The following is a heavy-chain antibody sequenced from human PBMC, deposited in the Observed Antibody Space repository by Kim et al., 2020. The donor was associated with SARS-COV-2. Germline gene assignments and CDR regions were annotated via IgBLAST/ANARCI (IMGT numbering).Heavy chain of an antibody. CDR2: FDPEDGET. CDR3: ATDQPTPYYDVLTGYYPLTF. J-gene: IGHJ4*02. Sequence: ASVKVSCKVSGYTLTELSMHWVRQAPGKGLEWMGGFDPEDGETIYAQKFQGRVTMTEDTSTDTAYMELSSLRSEDTAVYYCATDQPTPYYDVLTGYYPLTFWGQGTLVTVSS. CDR1: GYTLTELS. D-gene: IGHD3-9*01. V-gene: IGHV1-24*01.